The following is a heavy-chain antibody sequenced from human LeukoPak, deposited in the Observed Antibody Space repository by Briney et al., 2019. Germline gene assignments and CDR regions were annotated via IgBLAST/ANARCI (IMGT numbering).Heavy chain of an antibody. CDR1: GGSISSYY. Sequence: PSETLSLTCTISGGSISSYYWSWIRQSPGKGLEWIGYIYNSGSTNYNPSLKSRIAISVDTSKNQFSLKLSSVTAADTAVYYCARPAGYSSSWYHLDYWGQGTLVTVSS. CDR3: ARPAGYSSSWYHLDY. J-gene: IGHJ4*02. CDR2: IYNSGST. D-gene: IGHD6-13*01. V-gene: IGHV4-59*08.